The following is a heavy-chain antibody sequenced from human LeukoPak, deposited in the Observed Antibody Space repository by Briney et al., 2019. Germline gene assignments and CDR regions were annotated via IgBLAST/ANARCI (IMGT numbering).Heavy chain of an antibody. CDR3: ARHSGSYLAHDAFDI. Sequence: PSETLSLTCTVSGGSISSYYWSWIRQPPGKGLEWIVYIYYSGSTNYNPSLKSRVTISVDTSKNQFSLKLSSVTAADTAVYYCARHSGSYLAHDAFDIWGQGTMVTVSS. D-gene: IGHD6-13*01. J-gene: IGHJ3*02. CDR1: GGSISSYY. V-gene: IGHV4-59*08. CDR2: IYYSGST.